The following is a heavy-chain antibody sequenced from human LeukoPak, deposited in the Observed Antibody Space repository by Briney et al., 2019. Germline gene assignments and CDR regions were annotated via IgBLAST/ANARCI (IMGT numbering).Heavy chain of an antibody. CDR3: ARDTNLRDSFDI. V-gene: IGHV4-61*01. CDR2: VFYSGKT. Sequence: SETLSLTCTVSGGSISISSYYWSWIRQSPGKGLEWIGYVFYSGKTDYSPSLRSRVSMSVDTSKNQFSLKVTSVTAADTAVYYCARDTNLRDSFDIWGQGTMVTVSS. D-gene: IGHD2-8*01. J-gene: IGHJ3*02. CDR1: GGSISISSYY.